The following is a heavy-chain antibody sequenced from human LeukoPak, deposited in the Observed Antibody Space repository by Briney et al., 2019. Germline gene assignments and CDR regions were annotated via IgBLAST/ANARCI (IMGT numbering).Heavy chain of an antibody. CDR1: GYTFTSYY. J-gene: IGHJ4*02. V-gene: IGHV1-46*01. D-gene: IGHD2-2*01. CDR3: ARESKVVPAAGYFDY. CDR2: INPSGGST. Sequence: ASVKVSCKASGYTFTSYYMHWVRQAPGQGLEWMGIINPSGGSTSYAQKFQGRVTMTRDTSTSTVYMELSSLRSEDTAVYYCARESKVVPAAGYFDYWGQGILVTVSS.